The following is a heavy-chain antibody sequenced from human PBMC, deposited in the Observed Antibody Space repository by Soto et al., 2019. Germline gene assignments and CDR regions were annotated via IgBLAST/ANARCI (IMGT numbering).Heavy chain of an antibody. J-gene: IGHJ6*02. CDR2: ISNNGINK. CDR1: GFTFSTYG. V-gene: IGHV3-30*03. CDR3: ARVIRADSTSSNFYYYSGLDV. Sequence: QVQLVESGGGVVQPGRSLRLSCAASGFTFSTYGMHWVRQAPGKGLEWQAVISNNGINKYYADSVKGRFTISIDNSKDTLFLQMNSLRGEDTAIYYCARVIRADSTSSNFYYYSGLDVWGQGTTVTVSS. D-gene: IGHD6-6*01.